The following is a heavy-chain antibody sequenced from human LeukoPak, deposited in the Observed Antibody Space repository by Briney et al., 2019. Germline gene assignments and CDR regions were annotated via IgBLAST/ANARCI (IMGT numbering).Heavy chain of an antibody. CDR1: GGTFSSYA. D-gene: IGHD5-24*01. Sequence: GASVKVSRKASGGTFSSYAISWVRQAPGQGLEWMGGIIPIFGTANYAQKFQGRVTITADESTSTAYMELSSLRSEDTAVYYCARTSRDGYLYYFDYWGQGTLVTVSS. V-gene: IGHV1-69*13. CDR3: ARTSRDGYLYYFDY. J-gene: IGHJ4*02. CDR2: IIPIFGTA.